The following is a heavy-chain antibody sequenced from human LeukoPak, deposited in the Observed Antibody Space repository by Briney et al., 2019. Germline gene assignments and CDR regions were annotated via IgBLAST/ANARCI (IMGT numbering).Heavy chain of an antibody. CDR1: GYTSTNYG. CDR2: ISGHQGNT. CDR3: ARSDLATITAGPFEY. Sequence: GASVKVSCKASGYTSTNYGITWVRQAPGQGLKWMGWISGHQGNTKYAQNFQGRVTMTIDTSTSTAYMDLRSLRSDDTAIYFCARSDLATITAGPFEYWGQGTLVAVSS. V-gene: IGHV1-18*01. D-gene: IGHD5-12*01. J-gene: IGHJ4*02.